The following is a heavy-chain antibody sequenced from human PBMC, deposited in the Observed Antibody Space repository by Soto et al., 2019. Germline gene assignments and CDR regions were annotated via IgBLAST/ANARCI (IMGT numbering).Heavy chain of an antibody. CDR3: ARTSRDGYNSDAFDI. CDR2: IKQDGSEK. D-gene: IGHD5-12*01. V-gene: IGHV3-7*03. CDR1: GFTFSSYW. J-gene: IGHJ3*02. Sequence: EVQLVESGGGLVQPGGSLRLSCAASGFTFSSYWMSWVRQAPGKGLEWVANIKQDGSEKYYVDSVKGRFTISRDNAKNSLYLQMNSLRAEDTAVYYCARTSRDGYNSDAFDIWGQGTMVTVSS.